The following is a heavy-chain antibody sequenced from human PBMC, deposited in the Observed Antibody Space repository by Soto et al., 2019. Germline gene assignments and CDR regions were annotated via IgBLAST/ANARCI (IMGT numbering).Heavy chain of an antibody. J-gene: IGHJ6*02. CDR3: AREILSRSWDYYYYYGMDV. D-gene: IGHD6-13*01. V-gene: IGHV3-21*01. CDR2: ISSSSSYI. CDR1: GFTFSSYS. Sequence: EVQLVESGGGLVKPGGSLRLSCAASGFTFSSYSMNWVRQAPGKGLEWVSSISSSSSYIYYADSVKGRFTISRDNAKNSLYLQINSLRAEDTAVYYCAREILSRSWDYYYYYGMDVWGQGTTVTVSS.